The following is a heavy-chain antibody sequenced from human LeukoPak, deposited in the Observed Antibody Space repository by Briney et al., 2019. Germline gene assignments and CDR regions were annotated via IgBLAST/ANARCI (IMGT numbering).Heavy chain of an antibody. CDR2: ISSSSSYI. Sequence: GGSLRLSCAASGFTFSSYSMNWVRQAPGKGLEWVSSISSSSSYIYYADSVKGRFTISRDNAKNSLYLQMNSLRAEDTAVYYCARDTYYDFWSGYYRDGYGMDVWGQGTTVTVSS. J-gene: IGHJ6*02. CDR1: GFTFSSYS. CDR3: ARDTYYDFWSGYYRDGYGMDV. D-gene: IGHD3-3*01. V-gene: IGHV3-21*01.